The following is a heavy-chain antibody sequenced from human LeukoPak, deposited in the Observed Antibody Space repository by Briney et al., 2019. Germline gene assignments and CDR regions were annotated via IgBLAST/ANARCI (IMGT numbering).Heavy chain of an antibody. CDR3: ASRYNWFDP. CDR2: ISSTGSYI. CDR1: GFTFSSYS. V-gene: IGHV3-21*01. J-gene: IGHJ5*02. Sequence: PGGSLRLSCAAFGFTFSSYSMSWVRQAPGKGLEWVSSISSTGSYIYYADSVRGRITISRDNAKNSLYLQMNSLRAEDTAVYYCASRYNWFDPWGQGTLVTVSS.